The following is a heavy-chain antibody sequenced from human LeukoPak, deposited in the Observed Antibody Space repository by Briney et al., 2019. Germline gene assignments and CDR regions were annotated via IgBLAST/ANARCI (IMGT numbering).Heavy chain of an antibody. Sequence: QSGGSLRLSCAASGFTFSSYGMYWVRQAPGKGLEWVAATSSSDAGTYHADSVRGRFTISRDNSKNTLYLQMNSLRAEDAAVYFCAKAPVTSCRGAYCYPFDSWGQGTLVTVSS. CDR2: TSSSDAGT. V-gene: IGHV3-23*01. J-gene: IGHJ4*02. CDR3: AKAPVTSCRGAYCYPFDS. CDR1: GFTFSSYG. D-gene: IGHD2-21*01.